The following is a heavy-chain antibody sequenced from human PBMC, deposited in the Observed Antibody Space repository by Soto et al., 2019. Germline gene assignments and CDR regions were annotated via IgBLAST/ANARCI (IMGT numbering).Heavy chain of an antibody. CDR3: ARDQVRLPAGARRGFDY. CDR1: GYTFTSYG. CDR2: ISAYNGNT. D-gene: IGHD3-10*01. V-gene: IGHV1-18*01. J-gene: IGHJ4*02. Sequence: ASVKVSCKASGYTFTSYGISWVRQAPGQGLEWMGWISAYNGNTNYAQKLQGRVTMTTDTSTSTAYMELRSLRSDDTAVYYCARDQVRLPAGARRGFDYWGQGTLVTVSS.